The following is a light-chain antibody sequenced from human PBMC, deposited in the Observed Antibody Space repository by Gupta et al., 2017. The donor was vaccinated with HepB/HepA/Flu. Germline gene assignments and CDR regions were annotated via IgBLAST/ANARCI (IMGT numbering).Light chain of an antibody. V-gene: IGLV1-47*01. J-gene: IGLJ3*02. CDR1: SSNIGTNS. Sequence: QSVLTQPPSVSGTPGQRVTISCSGSSSNIGTNSVYWFQELPGTAPKLLIHRNSERPSGVPDRFSGAKPGTSGSLAISGLRSEDEADYYCATWDASLSGWVFGGGTKLTVL. CDR2: RNS. CDR3: ATWDASLSGWV.